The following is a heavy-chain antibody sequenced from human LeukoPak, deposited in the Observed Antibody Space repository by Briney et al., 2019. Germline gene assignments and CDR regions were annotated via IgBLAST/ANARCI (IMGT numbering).Heavy chain of an antibody. V-gene: IGHV7-4-1*02. CDR1: GYTFTSYV. Sequence: ASVKVSCKASGYTFTSYVLNWVRQAPGQGLECMGWINTNTGNPTYAQGFTRRFVFSLDTSVSTAYLQISSLKAEDTALYYCARASTPKVGATIYYFDYWGQGTLVTVSS. CDR3: ARASTPKVGATIYYFDY. J-gene: IGHJ4*02. D-gene: IGHD1-26*01. CDR2: INTNTGNP.